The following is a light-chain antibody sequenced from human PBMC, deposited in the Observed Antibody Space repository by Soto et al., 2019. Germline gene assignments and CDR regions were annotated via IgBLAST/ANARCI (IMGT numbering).Light chain of an antibody. Sequence: IVLTQSPGTLSLSPGETATLSCRASQSVSSSYLAWYQQKPGQAPRLLIYGASSRPTGIPDRFSGSGTGTDFSLTISRLEPEDFAVYYCQQYGSSSTFGQATRLENK. CDR1: QSVSSSY. J-gene: IGKJ5*01. CDR2: GAS. CDR3: QQYGSSST. V-gene: IGKV3-20*01.